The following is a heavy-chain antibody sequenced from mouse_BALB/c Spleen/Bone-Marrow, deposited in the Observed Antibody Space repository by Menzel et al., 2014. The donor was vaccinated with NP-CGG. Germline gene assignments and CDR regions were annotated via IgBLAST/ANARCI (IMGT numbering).Heavy chain of an antibody. CDR3: ARWEYYAMDY. V-gene: IGHV14-3*02. J-gene: IGHJ4*01. Sequence: VQLQQSGAELVKPGASVKLSCTASGFNIKDTYMHWVKQRPEQDLEWIGRIDPANGNTKYDPKLQGKATITADTSSNTAYLQLSSLTSEDTAVYYCARWEYYAMDYWGQGTSVTVSS. D-gene: IGHD4-1*01. CDR1: GFNIKDTY. CDR2: IDPANGNT.